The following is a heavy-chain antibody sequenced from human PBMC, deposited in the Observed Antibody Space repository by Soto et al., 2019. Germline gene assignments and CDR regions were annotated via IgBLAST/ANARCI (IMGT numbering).Heavy chain of an antibody. CDR1: GGSFSGYY. J-gene: IGHJ6*02. Sequence: PSETLSLTCAVYGGSFSGYYWSWIRQPPGKGLEWIGEINHSGSTNYNPSLKSRVTISVDTSKNQFSLKLSSVTAADTAVYYCARGRGRSIAARPNYYGMDVWGQGTTVTVS. CDR3: ARGRGRSIAARPNYYGMDV. CDR2: INHSGST. V-gene: IGHV4-34*01. D-gene: IGHD6-6*01.